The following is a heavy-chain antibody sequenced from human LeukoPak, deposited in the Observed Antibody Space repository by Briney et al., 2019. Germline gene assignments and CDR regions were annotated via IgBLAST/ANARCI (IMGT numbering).Heavy chain of an antibody. Sequence: GGSLSLSCAASGFTFSIYSINWVRRAPGKGLEWGSYISSSSSTIFYADSVKGRFTISRENAKNSVYLQMNSLRAEDTAVYYCARDRGIAVAYFDYWGQGTLVTVSS. CDR3: ARDRGIAVAYFDY. J-gene: IGHJ4*02. V-gene: IGHV3-48*01. CDR1: GFTFSIYS. D-gene: IGHD6-19*01. CDR2: ISSSSSTI.